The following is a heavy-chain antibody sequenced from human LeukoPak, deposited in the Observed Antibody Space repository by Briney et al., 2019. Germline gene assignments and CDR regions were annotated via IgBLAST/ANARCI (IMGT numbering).Heavy chain of an antibody. V-gene: IGHV4-31*03. CDR1: GGSISSGGYY. CDR3: ARWNSGFGDATTDYGLDV. Sequence: PSQTLSLTCTVSGGSISSGGYYWTWIRQHPGKGLEWIGYIYHSGYSNYNPSLRSRVTISVDTSKNQFSLKLSSVTAADTAVYYCARWNSGFGDATTDYGLDVWGQGAMVTVSS. CDR2: IYHSGYS. D-gene: IGHD3-10*01. J-gene: IGHJ6*02.